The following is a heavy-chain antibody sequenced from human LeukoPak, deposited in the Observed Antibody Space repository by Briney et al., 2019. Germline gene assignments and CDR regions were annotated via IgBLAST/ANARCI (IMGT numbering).Heavy chain of an antibody. V-gene: IGHV4-31*03. CDR1: GGSISSGGYY. Sequence: PSETLSLTCTVSGGSISSGGYYWSWIRQHPGKGLEGIGYIYYSGSTYYNPSLKSRVTISVDTSKNQFSLKLSSVTAADTAVYYCARVSIYSSSGYYYGMDVWGQGTTVTVSS. CDR2: IYYSGST. D-gene: IGHD6-6*01. CDR3: ARVSIYSSSGYYYGMDV. J-gene: IGHJ6*02.